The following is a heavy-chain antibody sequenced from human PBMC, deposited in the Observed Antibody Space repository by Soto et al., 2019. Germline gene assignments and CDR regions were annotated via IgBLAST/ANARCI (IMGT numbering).Heavy chain of an antibody. D-gene: IGHD5-18*01. CDR3: ARVWNTAMVTGDAFDL. Sequence: QMHLQESGQGLVKPSPTQSLTCTVSGGSISSGGYYWSWIRQHPGKGLEWIGYLYYSGSTYYNPSLKSRVTISVDTYKNEFCRKLGSVTAADTAVYYCARVWNTAMVTGDAFDLWCPGTTVTVSS. V-gene: IGHV4-31*03. CDR2: LYYSGST. J-gene: IGHJ3*01. CDR1: GGSISSGGYY.